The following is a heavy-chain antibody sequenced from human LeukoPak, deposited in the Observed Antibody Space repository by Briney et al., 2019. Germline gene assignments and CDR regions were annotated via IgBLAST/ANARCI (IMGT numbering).Heavy chain of an antibody. CDR3: ARLWGYSYGYPDY. Sequence: SETLSLTCTLSSHFISITSYYWGWIRQPPGRGLEWIGSIYKSGSTYYNPSLKSRVTISVDTSKNQFSLKLSSVTAADPAVYYCARLWGYSYGYPDYWGEGTLVSVSS. CDR2: IYKSGST. D-gene: IGHD5-18*01. CDR1: SHFISITSYY. J-gene: IGHJ4*02. V-gene: IGHV4-39*01.